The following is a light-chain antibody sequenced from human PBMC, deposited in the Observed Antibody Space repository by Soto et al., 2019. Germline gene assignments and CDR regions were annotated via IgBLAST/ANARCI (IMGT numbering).Light chain of an antibody. V-gene: IGLV2-23*01. J-gene: IGLJ2*01. CDR3: CSYAGSGTLV. CDR1: SSDVGSYNL. Sequence: QSVLTQPASVSGSPGQSITISCTGTSSDVGSYNLVSWYQQHPGKAPKLMLYEGSKRPSGVSNRFSDSKSGNTASLTISGLQAEDEADYYCCSYAGSGTLVFGGGTKLTVL. CDR2: EGS.